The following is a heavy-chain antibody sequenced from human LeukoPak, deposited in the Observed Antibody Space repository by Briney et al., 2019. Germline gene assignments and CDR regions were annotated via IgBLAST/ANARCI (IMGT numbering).Heavy chain of an antibody. CDR1: GFTFSSYW. CDR2: IKQDGSEK. D-gene: IGHD2-2*01. V-gene: IGHV3-7*01. J-gene: IGHJ5*02. CDR3: ARDDCSSISCYHNWFDP. Sequence: PGGSLRLSCAASGFTFSSYWMSWVRQAPGKGLEWVANIKQDGSEKYYVDSVKGRFIISGDNAKNSLYLQMNSLRAEDTAVYYCARDDCSSISCYHNWFDPWGQGTLVTVSS.